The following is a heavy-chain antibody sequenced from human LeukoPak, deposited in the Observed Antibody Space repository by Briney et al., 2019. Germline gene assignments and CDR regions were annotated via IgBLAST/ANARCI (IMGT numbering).Heavy chain of an antibody. J-gene: IGHJ5*02. D-gene: IGHD3-10*01. CDR3: ARGLGELFGSRFDP. CDR1: GVSISSDDYY. CDR2: IYHSGTT. V-gene: IGHV4-30-2*01. Sequence: SQTLSLTCTVSGVSISSDDYYWSWIRQPPGKGLEWIGFIYHSGTTYYNPSLKSRVTISVDRSKNQFSLKLSSVTAADTAVYYCARGLGELFGSRFDPWGQGTLVTVSS.